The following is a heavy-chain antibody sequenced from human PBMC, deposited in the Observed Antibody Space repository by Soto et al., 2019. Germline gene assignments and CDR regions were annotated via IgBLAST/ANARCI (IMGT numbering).Heavy chain of an antibody. J-gene: IGHJ4*02. D-gene: IGHD1-26*01. V-gene: IGHV1-69*06. CDR2: IIPIFGTA. CDR1: GGTFSSYA. CDR3: AGGIGGWELV. Sequence: QVQLVQSGAEVKKPGSSVKVSCKASGGTFSSYAISWVRQAPGQGLEWMGGIIPIFGTANYAQKFQGRVTITADKSMNTADMEVRSVSSEDTAVYDCAGGIGGWELVWGQGTLVTVSS.